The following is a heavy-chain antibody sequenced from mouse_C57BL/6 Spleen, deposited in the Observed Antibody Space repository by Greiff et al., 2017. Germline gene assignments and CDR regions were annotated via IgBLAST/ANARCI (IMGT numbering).Heavy chain of an antibody. D-gene: IGHD2-3*01. V-gene: IGHV5-4*01. Sequence: EVQRVESGGGLVKPGGSLKLSCAASGFTFSSYAMSWVRQTPEKRLEWVATISDGGSYTYYPDNVKGRFTISRDNAKNNLYLQMSHLKSEDTAMYYCARDRGYDYLDYWGQGTTLTVSS. J-gene: IGHJ2*01. CDR1: GFTFSSYA. CDR2: ISDGGSYT. CDR3: ARDRGYDYLDY.